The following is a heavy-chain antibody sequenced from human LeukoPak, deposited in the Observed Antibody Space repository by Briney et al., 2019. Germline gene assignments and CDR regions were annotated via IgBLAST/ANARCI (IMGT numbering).Heavy chain of an antibody. J-gene: IGHJ3*02. Sequence: ASVKVSCKASGYTFTSYYMHWVRQAPGQGLEWMGIINPSGGSTSYAQKFQGRVTMTRDTSTSTVYMELSSLRSEDTAVYYCARGSSGSQPPPRSAFDIWGQRTMVTVSS. D-gene: IGHD1-26*01. CDR1: GYTFTSYY. CDR2: INPSGGST. V-gene: IGHV1-46*01. CDR3: ARGSSGSQPPPRSAFDI.